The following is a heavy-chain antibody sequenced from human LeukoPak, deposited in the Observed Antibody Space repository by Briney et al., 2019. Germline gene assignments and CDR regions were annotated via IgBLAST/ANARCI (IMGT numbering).Heavy chain of an antibody. CDR3: ARGPRMVAMNGYAFDI. CDR2: IYIGGST. V-gene: IGHV4-4*07. J-gene: IGHJ3*02. Sequence: KPSETLSLTCIVSGGSISSYYWNWIQQSAGKGLEWIGRIYIGGSTSYNPSLKSRVTMSVDTSKIQFSLNLTSVTAADTAMYYCARGPRMVAMNGYAFDIWGPGTTVIVSS. CDR1: GGSISSYY. D-gene: IGHD2-2*01.